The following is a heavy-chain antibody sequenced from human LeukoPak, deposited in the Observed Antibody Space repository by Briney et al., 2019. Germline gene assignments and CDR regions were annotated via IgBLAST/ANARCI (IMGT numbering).Heavy chain of an antibody. Sequence: PGGSLRLSCTGSGYTFGDYAMSWVRQSPGKGLEWVSLIRSKAFGGATEYAASVKGRFTISRDDSKSIAYLQMNSLKTEDTAMYYCTRDGGTLDYWGQGTLVTVSP. J-gene: IGHJ4*02. CDR2: IRSKAFGGAT. CDR1: GYTFGDYA. V-gene: IGHV3-49*04. CDR3: TRDGGTLDY. D-gene: IGHD3-16*01.